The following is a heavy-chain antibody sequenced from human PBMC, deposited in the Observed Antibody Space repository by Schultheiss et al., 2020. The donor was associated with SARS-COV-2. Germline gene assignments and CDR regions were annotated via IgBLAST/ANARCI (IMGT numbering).Heavy chain of an antibody. J-gene: IGHJ6*03. CDR2: IKQDGSEK. CDR1: GFTFSSYL. Sequence: GESLKISCAASGFTFSSYLMSWVRQAPGKGLEWVANIKQDGSEKYYVDSVKGRFTISRDNAKNSLYLQMNSLRAEDTAVYFCAGVLRSGGRYYYYMDVWGKGTTVTVSS. CDR3: AGVLRSGGRYYYYMDV. V-gene: IGHV3-7*05. D-gene: IGHD2-15*01.